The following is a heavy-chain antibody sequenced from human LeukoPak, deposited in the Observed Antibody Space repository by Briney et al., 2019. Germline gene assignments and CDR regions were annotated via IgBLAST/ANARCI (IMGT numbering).Heavy chain of an antibody. V-gene: IGHV3-23*01. CDR3: AKGHCGGDCYLFDY. D-gene: IGHD2-21*02. J-gene: IGHJ4*02. CDR2: ISGSGGST. CDR1: GFTFSSYA. Sequence: GGSLRLSCAASGFTFSSYAMSWVRQAPGKGLEWVSAISGSGGSTYYADSVKGRFTISRDDSKNTLYLQMNSLRAEDTAVYYCAKGHCGGDCYLFDYWGQGTLVTVSS.